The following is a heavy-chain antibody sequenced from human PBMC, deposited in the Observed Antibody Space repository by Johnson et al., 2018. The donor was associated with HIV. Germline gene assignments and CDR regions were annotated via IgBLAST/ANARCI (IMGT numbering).Heavy chain of an antibody. CDR3: ARGRSGWYGGAFDI. V-gene: IGHV3-66*01. J-gene: IGHJ3*02. CDR2: IYSGRST. D-gene: IGHD6-19*01. Sequence: VQLVESGGGVVQPGRSLRLSCAASGFTFDDYGMSWVRQAPGKGLEWVSVIYSGRSTYCADSVKGRFTISRDNSKNTLFLQMNSLRAEDTAVDYCARGRSGWYGGAFDIWGQGTMVTVSS. CDR1: GFTFDDYG.